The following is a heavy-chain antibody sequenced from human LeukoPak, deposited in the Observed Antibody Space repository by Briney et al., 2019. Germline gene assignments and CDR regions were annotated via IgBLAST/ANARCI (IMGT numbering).Heavy chain of an antibody. J-gene: IGHJ1*01. CDR1: GFIVSDDY. Sequence: SLRLSCAASGFIVSDDYMSWVRQTPGKGLKGVSVIYSGGATFYEDSVKGRFTISRDNSKNTVQLQMNSLRAEDTAVYYCASGGKYSTGGACYGDWGQGTLVTVSS. D-gene: IGHD2-8*02. CDR2: IYSGGAT. CDR3: ASGGKYSTGGACYGD. V-gene: IGHV3-53*01.